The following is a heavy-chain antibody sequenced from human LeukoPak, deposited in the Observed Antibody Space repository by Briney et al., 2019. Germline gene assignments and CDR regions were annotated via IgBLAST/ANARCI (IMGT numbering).Heavy chain of an antibody. CDR3: ARGPFARGYYYDSSGYMT. D-gene: IGHD3-22*01. CDR2: IYSGGST. CDR1: GFTFTSYG. Sequence: GGSLRLSCAASGFTFTSYGMSWVRKAPGRGLEWVSVIYSGGSTYYADSVKGRFTISRDNSKSTLYLQMNSLRAEDTAVYYCARGPFARGYYYDSSGYMTWGQGTLVTVSS. V-gene: IGHV3-66*01. J-gene: IGHJ5*02.